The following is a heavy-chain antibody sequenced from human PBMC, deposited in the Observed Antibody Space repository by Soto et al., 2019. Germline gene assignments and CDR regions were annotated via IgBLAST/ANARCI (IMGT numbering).Heavy chain of an antibody. CDR3: SRDRKGTPHFDF. CDR2: IYYSGST. Sequence: SETLSLTCTVSGGSISSYYWSWIRQPPGKGLEWIGYIYYSGSTNYNPSLKSRVTISVDTSKNQFSLKLSSVTAADTAVYYCSRDRKGTPHFDFRGPGTLVNVSS. V-gene: IGHV4-59*01. CDR1: GGSISSYY. J-gene: IGHJ4*02.